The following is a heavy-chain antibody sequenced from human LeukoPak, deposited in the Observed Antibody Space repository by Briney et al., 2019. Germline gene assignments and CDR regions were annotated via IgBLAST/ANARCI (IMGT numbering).Heavy chain of an antibody. CDR3: ARDRPYYYDSSGYYYPSYYYYMDV. V-gene: IGHV4-39*07. Sequence: SETLSLTCTVSGGSISSSSYYWGWIRQPPGKGLEWIGSIYYSGSTYYNPSLKSRVTISVDTSKNQFSLKLSSVTAADTAVYYCARDRPYYYDSSGYYYPSYYYYMDVWGKGTTVTVSS. J-gene: IGHJ6*03. CDR2: IYYSGST. CDR1: GGSISSSSYY. D-gene: IGHD3-22*01.